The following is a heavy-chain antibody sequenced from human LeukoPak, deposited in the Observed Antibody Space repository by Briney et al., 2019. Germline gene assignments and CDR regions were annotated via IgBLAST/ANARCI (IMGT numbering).Heavy chain of an antibody. J-gene: IGHJ5*02. D-gene: IGHD2-2*01. CDR2: ISGSGGST. CDR3: AKYPLESSTSFNWFYP. CDR1: GFTFSSYA. Sequence: PGGSLRLSCAASGFTFSSYAMSWVRQAPGKGLEWVSAISGSGGSTYYADSVRGRFTISRDNSKNTLYLQMNSLRAEDTAVYYCAKYPLESSTSFNWFYPCGQGTLVTVSS. V-gene: IGHV3-23*01.